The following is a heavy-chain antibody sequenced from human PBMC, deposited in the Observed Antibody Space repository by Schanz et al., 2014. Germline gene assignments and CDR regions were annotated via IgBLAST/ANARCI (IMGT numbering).Heavy chain of an antibody. J-gene: IGHJ3*02. CDR2: IKSKTDGETT. Sequence: EMQLLESGGGLIQPGGSLRLSCAASGFTFSTHAMSWVRQAPGKGLEWLGRIKSKTDGETTDYAAPVKGRFSISRDDSQSTLYLQMNSLRAEDTAVYYCAKGRFGELSAFDIWGQGTMVTVSS. CDR1: GFTFSTHA. CDR3: AKGRFGELSAFDI. V-gene: IGHV3-15*01. D-gene: IGHD3-10*01.